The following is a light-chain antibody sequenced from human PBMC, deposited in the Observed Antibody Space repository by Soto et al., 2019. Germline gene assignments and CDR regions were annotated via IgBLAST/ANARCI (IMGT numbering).Light chain of an antibody. J-gene: IGKJ4*01. CDR2: DAS. V-gene: IGKV3-11*01. CDR1: QSISDY. Sequence: EIVLTQSPATLSLSPGERATLSCRAGQSISDYLAWYQQRPGQAPRLLIFDASNRATGVPDRFSGGGSGTDFTLIISSLEPEDFAVYYCQQRVNFPPTFGGGTKVEI. CDR3: QQRVNFPPT.